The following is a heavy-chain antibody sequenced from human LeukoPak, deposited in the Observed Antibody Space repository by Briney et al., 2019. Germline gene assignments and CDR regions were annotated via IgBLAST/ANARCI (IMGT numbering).Heavy chain of an antibody. CDR1: GFTFDDYA. CDR2: ISWNSGSI. J-gene: IGHJ6*02. V-gene: IGHV3-9*01. Sequence: GGSLRLSCAASGFTFDDYAMHWVRQAPGKGLEWLSGISWNSGSIGYADSVKGRFTISRDNAKNSLYLQMNSLRAEDTALYYCAKDIYDSSGYYYVGGYYYYYHGMDVWGQGTTVTVSS. CDR3: AKDIYDSSGYYYVGGYYYYYHGMDV. D-gene: IGHD3-22*01.